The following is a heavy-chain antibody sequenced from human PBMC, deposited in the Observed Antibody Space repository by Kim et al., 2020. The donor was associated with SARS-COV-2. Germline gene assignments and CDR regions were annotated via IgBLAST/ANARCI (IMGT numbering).Heavy chain of an antibody. V-gene: IGHV4-61*01. CDR1: GGSVSIGNYY. J-gene: IGHJ6*02. D-gene: IGHD4-17*01. Sequence: SETLSLTCSVSGGSVSIGNYYWSWIRQPPGKGLEWIGYIYYSGNSNYNPSLKSRVTISIDTSKNQVSLNMISVTAADTAVYYCATSRGLYDNGVWNYYYFGMDVWGQGTTVTVSS. CDR2: IYYSGNS. CDR3: ATSRGLYDNGVWNYYYFGMDV.